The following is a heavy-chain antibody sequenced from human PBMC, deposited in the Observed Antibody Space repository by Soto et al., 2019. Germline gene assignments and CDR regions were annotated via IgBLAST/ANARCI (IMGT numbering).Heavy chain of an antibody. D-gene: IGHD2-8*01. J-gene: IGHJ4*02. CDR3: ARLETSAYCTNGVCYTDDFDY. V-gene: IGHV1-18*01. CDR1: GYTFTSYG. Sequence: EASVKVSCKASGYTFTSYGISWVRQAPGQGLEWMGWISAYNGNTNYAQKLQGRVTMTTDTSTSTAYMELRSLRSDDTAVYYCARLETSAYCTNGVCYTDDFDYWGQGTLVTVSS. CDR2: ISAYNGNT.